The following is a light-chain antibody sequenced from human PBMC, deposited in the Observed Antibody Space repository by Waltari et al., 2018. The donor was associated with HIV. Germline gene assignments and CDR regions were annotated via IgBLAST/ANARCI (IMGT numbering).Light chain of an antibody. V-gene: IGKV1-39*01. J-gene: IGKJ3*01. Sequence: DIQMTQSPSSLSAFIGDRVTITCRASRHVATYLHWYQQKPGKAPKLLISNTSTLQSGVPSRFSGSGSGTDFSLTISGLQPEDSAAYFCLQTSNIPLSFGRATKVEVK. CDR3: LQTSNIPLS. CDR2: NTS. CDR1: RHVATY.